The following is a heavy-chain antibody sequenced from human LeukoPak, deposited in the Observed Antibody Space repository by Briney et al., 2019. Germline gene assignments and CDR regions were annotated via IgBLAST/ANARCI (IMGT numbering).Heavy chain of an antibody. CDR3: ARGGSGSYRFFDY. CDR2: IYSSGST. J-gene: IGHJ4*02. CDR1: SGSISSYY. D-gene: IGHD1-26*01. Sequence: DPSETLSLTCTVSSGSISSYYWSWIRPPAGKGLEWIGRIYSSGSTNYNPSLKSRVTMSADTSKKQFSLKLSSVAAADTAVYYCARGGSGSYRFFDYWGQGALVTVSS. V-gene: IGHV4-4*07.